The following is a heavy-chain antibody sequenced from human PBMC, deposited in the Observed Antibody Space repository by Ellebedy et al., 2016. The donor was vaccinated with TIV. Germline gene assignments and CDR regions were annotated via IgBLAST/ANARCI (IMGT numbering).Heavy chain of an antibody. V-gene: IGHV1-46*01. D-gene: IGHD6-13*01. CDR2: INPSGGST. Sequence: AASVKVSCQASRYSFSSYYMHWVRQALGQGLEWMGVINPSGGSTRFAQKLQCRVTMTRDTSTSTVYLELSSLRSEDTAVYYCARDRDSSSWYFGGYYYYGMDVWGQGTTVTVSS. CDR3: ARDRDSSSWYFGGYYYYGMDV. CDR1: RYSFSSYY. J-gene: IGHJ6*02.